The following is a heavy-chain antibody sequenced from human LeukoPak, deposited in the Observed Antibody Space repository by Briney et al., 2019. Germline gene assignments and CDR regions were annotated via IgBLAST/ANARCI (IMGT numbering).Heavy chain of an antibody. J-gene: IGHJ4*02. D-gene: IGHD5-12*01. CDR1: GFTFSTYS. Sequence: GGSLRLSCAASGFTFSTYSMNWVRQAPGKGLEWVSSISTSSSHIYYADSVKGRFTISRDNAKDSLYLQMHSLRAEDTAVYYCARDYDEDYWGQGTLVTVSS. V-gene: IGHV3-21*01. CDR2: ISTSSSHI. CDR3: ARDYDEDY.